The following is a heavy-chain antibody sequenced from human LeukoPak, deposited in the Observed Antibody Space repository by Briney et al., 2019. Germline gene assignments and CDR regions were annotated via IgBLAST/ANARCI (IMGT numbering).Heavy chain of an antibody. D-gene: IGHD5-18*01. CDR1: GLSFSTYG. J-gene: IGHJ4*02. CDR2: IWYDGSNA. Sequence: PGRSLRLSCAASGLSFSTYGMHWVRQAPGKGLEWVAGIWYDGSNAYYADSVKGRFTISRDNSKNTLYLQMNSLRAEDTAVYYCARDRWAPRAMADYWGQGTLVTVSS. CDR3: ARDRWAPRAMADY. V-gene: IGHV3-33*01.